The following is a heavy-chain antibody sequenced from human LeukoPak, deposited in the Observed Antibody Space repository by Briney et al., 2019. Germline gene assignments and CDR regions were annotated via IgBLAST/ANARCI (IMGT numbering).Heavy chain of an antibody. D-gene: IGHD3-10*01. CDR2: IYHSGST. CDR3: ARGRDYYGSGSYSYYMDV. V-gene: IGHV4-39*07. Sequence: PSETLSLTCTVSGGSISSSSYYWGWIRQPPGKGLEWIGSIYHSGSTYYNPSLKSRVTISVDTSKNQFSLKLSSVTAADTAVYYCARGRDYYGSGSYSYYMDVWGKGTTVTISS. CDR1: GGSISSSSYY. J-gene: IGHJ6*03.